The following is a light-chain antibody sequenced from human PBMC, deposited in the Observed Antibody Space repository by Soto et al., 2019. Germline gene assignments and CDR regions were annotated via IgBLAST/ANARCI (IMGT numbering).Light chain of an antibody. CDR3: QQYGSYWT. CDR2: GAS. Sequence: VLTQSPGTLSSYEGMRSIPYRQASQSVSGNYLAWYQQRPGQAPRLLIYGASRRATGIPARFSGTGSGTEFTLIISSLQPDDFATYYCQQYGSYWTFGQGTKVDIK. J-gene: IGKJ1*01. V-gene: IGKV3-20*01. CDR1: QSVSGNY.